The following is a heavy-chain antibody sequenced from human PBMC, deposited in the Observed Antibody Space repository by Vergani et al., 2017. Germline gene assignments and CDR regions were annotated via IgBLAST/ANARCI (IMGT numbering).Heavy chain of an antibody. CDR1: GFPFSSYS. V-gene: IGHV3-21*01. CDR3: ARVEGDFWSGLGLLDY. J-gene: IGHJ4*02. CDR2: ISSSSSYI. D-gene: IGHD3-3*01. Sequence: EVQMVESGGGLVKPGGSLRLSCAASGFPFSSYSMNWVRQAPGKGLEWVSSISSSSSYIYYADSVKGRFTISRDNAKNSLYLQMNSLRAEDTAVYYCARVEGDFWSGLGLLDYWGQGTLVTVSS.